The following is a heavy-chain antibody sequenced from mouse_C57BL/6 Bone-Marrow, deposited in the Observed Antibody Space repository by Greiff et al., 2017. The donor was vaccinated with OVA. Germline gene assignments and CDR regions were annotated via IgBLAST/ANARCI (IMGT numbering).Heavy chain of an antibody. CDR2: ISSGGSYT. V-gene: IGHV5-6*01. J-gene: IGHJ3*01. CDR3: LYSSYYWGPWFAY. CDR1: GFTFSSYG. D-gene: IGHD2-5*01. Sequence: EVHLVESGGDLVKPGGSLKLSCAASGFTFSSYGMSWVRQTPDKRLEWVATISSGGSYTYYPDSVKGRFTISRDNAKNTLYLQMSSLKSEDTAMYYCLYSSYYWGPWFAYWGQGTLVTVSA.